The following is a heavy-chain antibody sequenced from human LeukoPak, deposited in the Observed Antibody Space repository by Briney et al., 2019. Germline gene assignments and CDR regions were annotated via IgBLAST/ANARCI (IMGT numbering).Heavy chain of an antibody. Sequence: GGSLRLSCAASGFTFSYYGMHWVRQAPGKGLEWVAVISYDGSNKYYADSVKGRFTISRDNSKSTLYLQMNSLRAEDTAVYYCAKSLALLVVTSVDYWGLGTLVTVSS. CDR3: AKSLALLVVTSVDY. CDR2: ISYDGSNK. CDR1: GFTFSYYG. V-gene: IGHV3-30*18. J-gene: IGHJ4*02. D-gene: IGHD3-22*01.